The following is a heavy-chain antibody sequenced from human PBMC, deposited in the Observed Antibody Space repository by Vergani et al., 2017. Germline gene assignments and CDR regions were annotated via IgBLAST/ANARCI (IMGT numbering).Heavy chain of an antibody. CDR3: ARDWGFATVATPDY. V-gene: IGHV1-2*02. J-gene: IGHJ4*02. CDR2: INPNSGGT. Sequence: QVQLVQSGAEVKKPGASVKVSCKASGYTFNGYYMHWVRQAPGQGLEWMGRINPNSGGTNYAQKFQGRGTMTRDTSISTAYMELSRLRSDATAVYYCARDWGFATVATPDYWGQGTLVTVSS. D-gene: IGHD4-23*01. CDR1: GYTFNGYY.